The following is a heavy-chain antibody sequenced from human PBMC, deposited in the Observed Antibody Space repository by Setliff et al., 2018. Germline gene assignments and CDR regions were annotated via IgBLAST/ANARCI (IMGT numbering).Heavy chain of an antibody. CDR3: ARNAITGTTKKYYYYLDV. V-gene: IGHV1-69*10. CDR1: GGIFSTLA. CDR2: TIPLLPLP. D-gene: IGHD1-7*01. J-gene: IGHJ6*03. Sequence: SVKVSCKASGGIFSTLAITWVRQAPGQGLEWMGGTIPLLPLPNYAVKFQGRVTITADKSTSTAYMELSSLTSEDTAVYYCARNAITGTTKKYYYYLDVRGQGTTVTVSS.